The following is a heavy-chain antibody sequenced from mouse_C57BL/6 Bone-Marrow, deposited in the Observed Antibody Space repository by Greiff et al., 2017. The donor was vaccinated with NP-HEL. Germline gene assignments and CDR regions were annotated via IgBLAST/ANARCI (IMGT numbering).Heavy chain of an antibody. CDR1: GYSFTDYN. CDR2: INPNYGTP. V-gene: IGHV1-39*01. CDR3: ARSYYYGSSIYWYFDV. Sequence: EVKLQQSGPELVKPGASVKISCKASGYSFTDYNMNWVKQSNGKSLEWIGVINPNYGTPSYKQQFKGKATLTVDQSSSTAYMQLNSLTSENSAVYYCARSYYYGSSIYWYFDVWGTGTTVTVSS. D-gene: IGHD1-1*01. J-gene: IGHJ1*03.